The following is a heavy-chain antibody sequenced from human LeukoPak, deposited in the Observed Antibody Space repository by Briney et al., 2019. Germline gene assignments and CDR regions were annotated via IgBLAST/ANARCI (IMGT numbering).Heavy chain of an antibody. D-gene: IGHD3-22*01. CDR2: ISGSGEFI. V-gene: IGHV3-21*01. CDR1: GFTFSSYS. Sequence: GGSLRLSCAASGFTFSSYSMNWIRQAPGKGLEWVSSISGSGEFIYYVDSVRGRFTISRDNGKNSLYLQMNSLRPEDTAVYYCARDDSHGYHFFDSWGQGTLVTVSS. J-gene: IGHJ4*02. CDR3: ARDDSHGYHFFDS.